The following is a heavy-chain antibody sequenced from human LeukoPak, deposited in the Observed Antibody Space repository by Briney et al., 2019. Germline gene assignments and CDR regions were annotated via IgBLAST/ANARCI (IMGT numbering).Heavy chain of an antibody. D-gene: IGHD5-12*01. J-gene: IGHJ4*02. CDR2: FYSGGST. CDR1: GFAVSSNY. CDR3: ARGRGYSGYDESYPFDY. Sequence: GGSLRLSCAAAGFAVSSNYMNWVRQAPGKGLEWLSVFYSGGSTDYADSVKGRFTMSRDNSKNTLYLQMNSLRAEDTAVYYCARGRGYSGYDESYPFDYWGQGTLVTVSS. V-gene: IGHV3-66*01.